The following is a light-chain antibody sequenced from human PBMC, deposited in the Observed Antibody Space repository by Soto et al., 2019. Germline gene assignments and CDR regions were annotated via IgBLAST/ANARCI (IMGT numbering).Light chain of an antibody. V-gene: IGLV2-11*01. CDR3: CSYAGDYTFV. Sequence: QSALTQPRSVSGSPGQSVTISCTGTSSDVGGYNYVSWYQQYPGKAPKVMIYDVKKRPSGVPDRFSGSKSGNTASLTISGLQAEDEADYYCCSYAGDYTFVFGTGTKVTVL. CDR1: SSDVGGYNY. CDR2: DVK. J-gene: IGLJ1*01.